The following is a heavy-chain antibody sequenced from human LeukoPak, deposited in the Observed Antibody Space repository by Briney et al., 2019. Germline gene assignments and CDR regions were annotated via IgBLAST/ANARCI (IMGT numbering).Heavy chain of an antibody. V-gene: IGHV3-23*01. CDR1: GFIFRSYA. D-gene: IGHD3-3*01. CDR2: ITANGDTT. CDR3: TRGPVTIFGVAPNRGDWFDS. J-gene: IGHJ5*01. Sequence: GGSLRLSCVGSGFIFRSYAVTWVRQAPGKGLDWVSSITANGDTTYYADSVKGRFTISKDSPKNSLYLEMNSLRVEDTAVYYCTRGPVTIFGVAPNRGDWFDSWGQGTLVTVSS.